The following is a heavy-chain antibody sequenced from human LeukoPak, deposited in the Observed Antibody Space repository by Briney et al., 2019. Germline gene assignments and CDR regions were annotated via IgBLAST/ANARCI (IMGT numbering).Heavy chain of an antibody. CDR3: ARWAVAGTWEETSSFDY. J-gene: IGHJ4*02. CDR2: ISAYNGNT. D-gene: IGHD6-19*01. Sequence: ASVKVSCKASGYTFTSYGISWVRQAPGQGLEWMGWISAYNGNTNYAQKLQGRVTMTTDTSTSTAYMELRSLRSDDTAVYYCARWAVAGTWEETSSFDYWGQGTLVTVSS. V-gene: IGHV1-18*01. CDR1: GYTFTSYG.